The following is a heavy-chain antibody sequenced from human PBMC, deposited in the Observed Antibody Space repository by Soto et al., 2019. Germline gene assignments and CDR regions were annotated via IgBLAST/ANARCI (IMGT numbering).Heavy chain of an antibody. CDR1: GYIFTSYW. Sequence: GESLKISCKGSGYIFTSYWISWVRQMPGKGLEWMGRIDPSDSYTNYSPSFQGHVTISADKSISTAYLQWSSLKASDTAMYYCARQVVVAATPYYYYYYGMDVWGQGTTVTVSS. V-gene: IGHV5-10-1*01. CDR3: ARQVVVAATPYYYYYYGMDV. CDR2: IDPSDSYT. J-gene: IGHJ6*02. D-gene: IGHD2-15*01.